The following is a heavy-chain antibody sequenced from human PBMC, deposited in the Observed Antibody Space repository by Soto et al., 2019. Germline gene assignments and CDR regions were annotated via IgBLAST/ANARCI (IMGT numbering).Heavy chain of an antibody. CDR2: ISYDGSNK. J-gene: IGHJ6*02. Sequence: PGGSLRLSCAASGFTFSSYAKHWVRQAPGKGLEWVAVISYDGSNKYYADSVKGRFTISRDNSKNTLYLQMNSLRAEDTAVYYCARDLRASKYSRSWYGPSYYYYGMDVWGQGTTVTVYS. V-gene: IGHV3-30-3*01. CDR3: ARDLRASKYSRSWYGPSYYYYGMDV. D-gene: IGHD6-13*01. CDR1: GFTFSSYA.